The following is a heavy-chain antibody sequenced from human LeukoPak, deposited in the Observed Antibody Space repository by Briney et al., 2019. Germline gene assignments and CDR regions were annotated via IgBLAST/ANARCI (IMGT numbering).Heavy chain of an antibody. CDR2: IYYSGST. J-gene: IGHJ5*02. CDR1: GGSISSYY. Sequence: SETLSLTCTLSGGSISSYYWSWIRQPPGKGLEWIGYIYYSGSTNYNPSLKSRVTISVDTSKNQFSLKLSSVTAADTAVYYCARERYSSSWPKGWFDPWGQGTLVTVSS. D-gene: IGHD6-13*01. V-gene: IGHV4-59*01. CDR3: ARERYSSSWPKGWFDP.